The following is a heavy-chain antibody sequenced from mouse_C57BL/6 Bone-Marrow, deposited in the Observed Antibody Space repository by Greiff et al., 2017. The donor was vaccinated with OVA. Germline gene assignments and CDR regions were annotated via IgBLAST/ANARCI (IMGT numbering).Heavy chain of an antibody. D-gene: IGHD2-4*01. CDR3: ERELYYEYVFAY. CDR1: GYTFTSYW. CDR2: IYPGSGST. Sequence: QVQLQQPGAELVKPGASVKMSCKASGYTFTSYWITWVKQRPGQGLEWIGDIYPGSGSTNYNEKFKSKATLTVDTSSSTAYMQLSSLTSEDSAVYYCERELYYEYVFAYWCQGTLVTVSA. J-gene: IGHJ3*01. V-gene: IGHV1-55*01.